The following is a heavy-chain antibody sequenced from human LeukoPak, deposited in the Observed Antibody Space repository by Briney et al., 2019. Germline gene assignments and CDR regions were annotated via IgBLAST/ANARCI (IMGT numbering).Heavy chain of an antibody. V-gene: IGHV3-53*01. CDR3: ARDSDTETGWYYYGMDV. D-gene: IGHD2-8*02. Sequence: GGSLRLSCAASGFMVSSNYMNWVRQAPGQGLEWVSVIYSGGSTYYADSVKGRFTISRDNSKNTVYLQMNSLRAEDTAVYYCARDSDTETGWYYYGMDVWGQGTTVTVSS. CDR2: IYSGGST. CDR1: GFMVSSNY. J-gene: IGHJ6*02.